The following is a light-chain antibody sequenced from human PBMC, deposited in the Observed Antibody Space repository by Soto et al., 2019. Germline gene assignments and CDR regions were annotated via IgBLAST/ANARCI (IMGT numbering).Light chain of an antibody. V-gene: IGLV2-8*01. CDR1: SSDVGSYNF. CDR3: SSYTSSNTVV. J-gene: IGLJ1*01. Sequence: QSVLTQPPSASGSPGQSVTISCTGTSSDVGSYNFVSWYQQHPGKAPKLLIYEVTKRPSGVPDRFSGSKSGNTASLTISGLQAEDEADYYCSSYTSSNTVVFGTGTKVTVL. CDR2: EVT.